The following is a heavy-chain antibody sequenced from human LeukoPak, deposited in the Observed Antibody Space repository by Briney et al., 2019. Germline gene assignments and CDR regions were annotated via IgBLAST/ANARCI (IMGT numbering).Heavy chain of an antibody. D-gene: IGHD6-13*01. J-gene: IGHJ5*02. CDR1: GFTFSSYS. V-gene: IGHV3-21*01. Sequence: GGSLRLSCAASGFTFSSYSMNWVRQAPGKGLEWVSSISSSSSYIYYADSVKGRFTISRDNAKNSLYLQMNSLTAADTAVYYCARRPYGIAAAGNWFDPWGQGTLVTVSS. CDR2: ISSSSSYI. CDR3: ARRPYGIAAAGNWFDP.